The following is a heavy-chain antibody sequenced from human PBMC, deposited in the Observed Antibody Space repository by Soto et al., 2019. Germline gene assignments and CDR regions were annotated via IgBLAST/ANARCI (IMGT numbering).Heavy chain of an antibody. D-gene: IGHD6-13*01. CDR3: ARGTLGEAAAGIARLDAFDI. Sequence: QVQLVESGGGLVKPGGSLRLSCAASGFTFSDYYMSWIRQAPGKGLEWVSYISSSGSTIYYADSVKGRFTISRDNAKNSLYLQMNSLGAEDTAVYYCARGTLGEAAAGIARLDAFDIWGQGTMVTVSS. CDR2: ISSSGSTI. V-gene: IGHV3-11*01. J-gene: IGHJ3*02. CDR1: GFTFSDYY.